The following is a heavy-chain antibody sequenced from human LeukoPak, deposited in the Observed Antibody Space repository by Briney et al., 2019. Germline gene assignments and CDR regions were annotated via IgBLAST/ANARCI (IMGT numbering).Heavy chain of an antibody. J-gene: IGHJ4*02. CDR2: IYYSGST. Sequence: SETLSLTCTVSGGSISSYYWSWIRQPPGKGLEWIGYIYYSGSTNYNPSLKSRVTISVDTSKNQFSLKLSSVTAADTAVYYCARAADLGYWGQGTLVTVSS. CDR3: ARAADLGY. V-gene: IGHV4-59*01. CDR1: GGSISSYY. D-gene: IGHD6-13*01.